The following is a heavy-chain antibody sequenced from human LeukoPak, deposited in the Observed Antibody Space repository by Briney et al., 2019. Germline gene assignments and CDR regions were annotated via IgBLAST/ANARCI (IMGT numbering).Heavy chain of an antibody. J-gene: IGHJ4*02. V-gene: IGHV3-15*01. CDR1: GFTFSTYN. CDR2: LKSKTDGGTT. Sequence: GGSLRLSCAASGFTFSTYNMNWVRQAPGKGREWVGRLKSKTDGGTTHYAASVKGIFTISRDDSKNTLYLQMNSLKTEDTAVYYCTTDEVGYCSSTSCYAGIDYWGQGTLVTVSS. CDR3: TTDEVGYCSSTSCYAGIDY. D-gene: IGHD2-2*03.